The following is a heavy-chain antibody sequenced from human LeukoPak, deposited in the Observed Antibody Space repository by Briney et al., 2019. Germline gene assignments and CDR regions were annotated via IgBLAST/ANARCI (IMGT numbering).Heavy chain of an antibody. D-gene: IGHD6-6*01. CDR3: ARGGIAARGPGLPKYFDY. Sequence: GSLRLSCAASGFTFSSYWMSWVRQPPGKGLEWIGGVYYTGTTYSNPSLKSRVTISVDTSKNQFSLKLSSVTAADTAVYYCARGGIAARGPGLPKYFDYWGQGTLVTVSS. J-gene: IGHJ4*02. CDR2: VYYTGTT. CDR1: GFTFSSYW. V-gene: IGHV4-59*12.